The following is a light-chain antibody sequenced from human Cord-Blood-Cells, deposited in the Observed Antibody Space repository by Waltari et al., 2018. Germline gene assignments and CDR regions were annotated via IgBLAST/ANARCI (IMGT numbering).Light chain of an antibody. CDR2: EVS. V-gene: IGLV2-8*01. J-gene: IGLJ3*02. Sequence: QSALTQPPSASGSPGQSVTIPCTGTRRDVGDYNYVSWYQQHPGKAPKLMIYEVSERPAGVPDRLSDSKSGNTAALTVSERQAEGEADYYCSSYAGSSNLVFGGGTKLTVL. CDR3: SSYAGSSNLV. CDR1: RRDVGDYNY.